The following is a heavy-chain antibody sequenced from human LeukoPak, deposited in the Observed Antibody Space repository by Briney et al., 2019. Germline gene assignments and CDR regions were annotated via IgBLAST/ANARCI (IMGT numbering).Heavy chain of an antibody. V-gene: IGHV1-69*13. CDR1: GGTFGSYA. D-gene: IGHD3-22*01. CDR2: IIPIFGTA. Sequence: SVKVSCKASGGTFGSYAISWVRQAPGQGLEWMGGIIPIFGTANYAQKFQGRVTITADESTSTAYMELSSLRSEDTAVYYCARDKDYYDSSGYLVSGAFDIWGQGTMVTVSS. J-gene: IGHJ3*02. CDR3: ARDKDYYDSSGYLVSGAFDI.